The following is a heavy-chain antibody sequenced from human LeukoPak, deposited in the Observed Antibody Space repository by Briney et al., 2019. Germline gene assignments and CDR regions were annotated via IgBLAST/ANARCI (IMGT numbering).Heavy chain of an antibody. V-gene: IGHV3-30*18. J-gene: IGHJ3*02. CDR2: ISYDGSNK. D-gene: IGHD6-19*01. CDR1: GFTFSSYG. Sequence: PGGSLRLSCAASGFTFSSYGMHWVRQAPGKGLEWVAVISYDGSNKYYADPVKGRFTISRDNSKNTLYLQMNSLRAEDTAVYYCAKDQQWLVMTPIDAFDIWGQGTMVTVSS. CDR3: AKDQQWLVMTPIDAFDI.